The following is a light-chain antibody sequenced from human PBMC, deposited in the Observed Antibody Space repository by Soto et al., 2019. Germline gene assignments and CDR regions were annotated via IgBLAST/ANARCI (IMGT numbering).Light chain of an antibody. CDR3: QQRNNWVT. V-gene: IGKV3-11*01. CDR1: QNINNY. J-gene: IGKJ4*01. CDR2: DAF. Sequence: EVVLTQSPVTLSLSPGERATLSCRASQNINNYLAWYQQKPGQPPRLLIYDAFNRATGIPARFSGSGSGTDFILTISSLEPEDFGDYYCQQRNNWVTFGGGTKVEIK.